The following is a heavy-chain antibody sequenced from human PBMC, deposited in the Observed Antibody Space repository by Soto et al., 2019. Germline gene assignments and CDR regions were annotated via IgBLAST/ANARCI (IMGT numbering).Heavy chain of an antibody. CDR1: VYKFTSSW. D-gene: IGHD3-22*01. CDR2: IFPSDSDT. J-gene: IGHJ5*02. Sequence: LGESPKISCCTSVYKFTSSWIAWVRQKPGKGLEWMGIIFPSDSDTRYSPSFQGQVTISADRSTSTVFLQWASRKASDTAVYFCARKDKSGYFNWFDPWGQGTLVTVSS. V-gene: IGHV5-51*01. CDR3: ARKDKSGYFNWFDP.